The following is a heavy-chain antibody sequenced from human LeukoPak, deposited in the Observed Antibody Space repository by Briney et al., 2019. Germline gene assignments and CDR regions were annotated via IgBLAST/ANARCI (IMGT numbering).Heavy chain of an antibody. V-gene: IGHV1-58*01. CDR3: AADLSNPRMGASYLDS. CDR1: GFTFTSSA. D-gene: IGHD3-16*01. CDR2: IVVGSGNT. Sequence: ASVKVSCKASGFTFTSSAVQWVRQARGQRLEWIGWIVVGSGNTNYAQKFQERVTITRDMSTSTAYMELSSLRSEDTAVYYCAADLSNPRMGASYLDSWGQGTLVTVSS. J-gene: IGHJ4*02.